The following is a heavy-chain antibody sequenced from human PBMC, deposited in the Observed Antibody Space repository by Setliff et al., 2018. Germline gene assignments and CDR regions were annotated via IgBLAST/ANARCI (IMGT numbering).Heavy chain of an antibody. Sequence: GGSLRLSCAASGFTFDSHTMNWVRQAPGKGLEWVSPISGSSAYKYYADSLKGRFTISRDNAKNSLSLQMNSLRTEDTAVYYCARLGFDVLVPGTMSTPTSYFYFMDVWGKGTTVTVSS. CDR1: GFTFDSHT. V-gene: IGHV3-21*01. D-gene: IGHD2-2*01. CDR3: ARLGFDVLVPGTMSTPTSYFYFMDV. CDR2: ISGSSAYK. J-gene: IGHJ6*03.